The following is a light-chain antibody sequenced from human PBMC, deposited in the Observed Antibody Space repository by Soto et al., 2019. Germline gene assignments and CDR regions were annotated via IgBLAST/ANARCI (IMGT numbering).Light chain of an antibody. CDR2: DAS. J-gene: IGKJ4*01. CDR1: QSISSW. CDR3: QQYNSYPVT. Sequence: DIQMTQSPSTLSASVGDRFTITCRASQSISSWLAWYQQRPGRAPEVLIYDASSLESGVPSRFSGSGSGTEFTLTISSLQPDDFATYYCQQYNSYPVTFGGGTKVEIK. V-gene: IGKV1-5*01.